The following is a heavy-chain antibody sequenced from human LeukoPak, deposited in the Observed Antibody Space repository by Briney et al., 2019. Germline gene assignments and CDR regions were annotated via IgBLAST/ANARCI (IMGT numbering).Heavy chain of an antibody. D-gene: IGHD4-17*01. CDR3: AKRPSDYGDYVSYFDY. CDR2: ISDDGRRK. Sequence: PGGSLRLSCAAPGFSFISYGMHWVRQAPGKGLEWVGVISDDGRRKDYADSVKGRFTISRDNSKGTLYLQMNSLRAEDTAVYYCAKRPSDYGDYVSYFDYWGQGTLVTVSS. J-gene: IGHJ4*02. V-gene: IGHV3-30*18. CDR1: GFSFISYG.